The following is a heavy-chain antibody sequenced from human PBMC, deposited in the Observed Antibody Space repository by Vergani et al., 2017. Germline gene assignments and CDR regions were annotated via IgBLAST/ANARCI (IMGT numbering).Heavy chain of an antibody. CDR3: ARYGWELLDYCYYMDV. Sequence: VQLVESGGGLVQPGGSLRLSCTASGFTFSNYWMQWVRQAPGKGLMWVSRINSDGDSTSYADSVKGRFTISRDNAKNTLYLQMDSLRAEDTAVYYCARYGWELLDYCYYMDVWGKGTTVTVSS. CDR2: INSDGDST. V-gene: IGHV3-74*01. J-gene: IGHJ6*03. CDR1: GFTFSNYW. D-gene: IGHD1-26*01.